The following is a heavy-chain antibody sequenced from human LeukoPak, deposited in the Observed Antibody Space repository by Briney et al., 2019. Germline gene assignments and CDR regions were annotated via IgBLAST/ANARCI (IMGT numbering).Heavy chain of an antibody. Sequence: SETLSLTCTVSGGSISSYSWTWIRQPPGKGLEWIGEINHFGSTKYIPSLESRVSLSLDTSKNQFSLELSSVTAADTAIYYCARRKGDRDRFPYYYYMDVWGKGTTVTISS. V-gene: IGHV4-34*01. CDR1: GGSISSYS. CDR2: INHFGST. D-gene: IGHD2-21*02. CDR3: ARRKGDRDRFPYYYYMDV. J-gene: IGHJ6*03.